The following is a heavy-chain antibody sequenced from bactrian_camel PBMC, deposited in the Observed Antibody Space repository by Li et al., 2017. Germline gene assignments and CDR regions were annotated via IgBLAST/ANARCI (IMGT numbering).Heavy chain of an antibody. Sequence: HVQLVESGGGLVQPGGSLRLSCAASGFTFSSYWMFWVRQAPGKGLEWVSSINTGGGTAYYADSVKGRFTVSRDNAKNTVYLQMNSLKPEDTAVYYCKADRPGSMVYVLSCWGQGTQVTVS. V-gene: IGHV3S1*01. D-gene: IGHD3*01. CDR3: KADRPGSMVYVLSC. CDR2: INTGGGTA. J-gene: IGHJ4*01. CDR1: GFTFSSYW.